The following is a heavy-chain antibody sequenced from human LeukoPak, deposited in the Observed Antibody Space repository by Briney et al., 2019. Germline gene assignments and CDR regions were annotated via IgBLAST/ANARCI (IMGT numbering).Heavy chain of an antibody. D-gene: IGHD4-11*01. CDR3: ARDLFPSTTAYFDY. Sequence: GGSLRLSCAASGFTFSSYSMNWVRQAPGKGLEWVSSISSSSRYIYYADSVKGRFTISRDDAKNSLYLQMNSLRAEDTAVYYCARDLFPSTTAYFDYWGREPWSPSPQ. V-gene: IGHV3-21*01. J-gene: IGHJ4*02. CDR2: ISSSSRYI. CDR1: GFTFSSYS.